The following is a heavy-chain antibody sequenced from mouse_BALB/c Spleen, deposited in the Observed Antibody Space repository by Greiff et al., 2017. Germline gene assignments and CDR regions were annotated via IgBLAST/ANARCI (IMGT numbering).Heavy chain of an antibody. Sequence: VKLMESGPSLVQPSQSLSITCTASGFSLTSYGVHWVRQSPGKGLEWLGVIWRGGSTDYNAAFMSRLSITKDNSKSQVFFKMNSLQADDTAIYYCAKITTVVATRAMDYWGQGTSVTVSS. V-gene: IGHV2-5-1*01. CDR2: IWRGGST. D-gene: IGHD1-1*01. CDR3: AKITTVVATRAMDY. CDR1: GFSLTSYG. J-gene: IGHJ4*01.